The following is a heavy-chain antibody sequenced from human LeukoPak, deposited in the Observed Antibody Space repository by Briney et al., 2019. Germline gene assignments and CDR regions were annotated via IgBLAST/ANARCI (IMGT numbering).Heavy chain of an antibody. CDR2: IHTSGST. D-gene: IGHD5-24*01. CDR1: GGSISSYY. V-gene: IGHV4-4*07. Sequence: SETLSLTCTVSGGSISSYYWNWIRQPAGKGLEWIGRIHTSGSTNYNPSLKSRVTVSVDTSRNQFSLKLSSVTAADTAVYYCARNRDGYNSFDYWGQGTLVTVSS. CDR3: ARNRDGYNSFDY. J-gene: IGHJ4*02.